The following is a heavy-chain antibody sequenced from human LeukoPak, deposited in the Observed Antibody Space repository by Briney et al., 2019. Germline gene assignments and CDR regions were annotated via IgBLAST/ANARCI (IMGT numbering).Heavy chain of an antibody. CDR3: ARHPGDY. CDR1: GGSISSGSYY. J-gene: IGHJ4*02. V-gene: IGHV4-61*02. Sequence: SETLSLTCTVSGGSISSGSYYWSWIRQPAGTGLEWIGRIYTSGSTNYNPSLKSRVTISVDTSKNQFSLKLSSVTAADTAVYYCARHPGDYWGQGTLVTVSS. CDR2: IYTSGST.